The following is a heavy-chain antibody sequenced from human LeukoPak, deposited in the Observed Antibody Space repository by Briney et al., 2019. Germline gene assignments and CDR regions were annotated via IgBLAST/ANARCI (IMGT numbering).Heavy chain of an antibody. Sequence: GGSLRLSCAASGFTFSSYWMSWVRQAPGKGLEWVANIKQDGSEKYYVDSVKGRFTISRDNAKNSLYLQMNSLRAEDTAVYYCARAECYDILTGSYYYYGMDVWGQGTTVTVSS. CDR2: IKQDGSEK. D-gene: IGHD3-9*01. CDR3: ARAECYDILTGSYYYYGMDV. J-gene: IGHJ6*02. V-gene: IGHV3-7*01. CDR1: GFTFSSYW.